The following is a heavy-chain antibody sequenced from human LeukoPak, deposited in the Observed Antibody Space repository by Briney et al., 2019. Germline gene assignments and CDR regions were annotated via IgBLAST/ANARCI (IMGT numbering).Heavy chain of an antibody. CDR3: ARGSGGEFDY. V-gene: IGHV1-2*02. J-gene: IGHJ4*02. CDR2: MNPHSGGT. CDR1: GYSFTGYY. Sequence: ASVKVSCKASGYSFTGYYMHWVRQAPGQGLEWVGWMNPHSGGTNDAQKFQGRVTMTRDTSISTAYMELSRLTSDDTAVYYCARGSGGEFDYWGQGTLVTVSS. D-gene: IGHD3-16*01.